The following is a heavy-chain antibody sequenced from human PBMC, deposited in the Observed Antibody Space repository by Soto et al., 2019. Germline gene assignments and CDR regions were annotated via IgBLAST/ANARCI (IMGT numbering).Heavy chain of an antibody. J-gene: IGHJ4*02. D-gene: IGHD3-16*01. Sequence: QVQLVESGGGVVQPGTSLRLSCVGSGFTFRSYVIHWVRQAPGKGLEWVALTSYDGSNKDYDDSVKGRFTISRDNSRNTVDLPMDSLRLEDTALYYCARWGTTGGLDVWGQGTLVSVSS. CDR2: TSYDGSNK. CDR3: ARWGTTGGLDV. V-gene: IGHV3-30*19. CDR1: GFTFRSYV.